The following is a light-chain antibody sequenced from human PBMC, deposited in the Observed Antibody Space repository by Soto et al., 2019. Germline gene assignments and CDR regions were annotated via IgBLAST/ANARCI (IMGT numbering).Light chain of an antibody. J-gene: IGLJ2*01. CDR3: CSYAGSYTLV. Sequence: QSVLTHPRSVSGSPGQSVTISCTGTSSDVGGYNYVSWYQQHPGKAPKLMIYDVSKRPSGVPDRFSDSKSGNTASLTISGLQAEDEADYYCCSYAGSYTLVFGGGTKVTVL. V-gene: IGLV2-11*01. CDR1: SSDVGGYNY. CDR2: DVS.